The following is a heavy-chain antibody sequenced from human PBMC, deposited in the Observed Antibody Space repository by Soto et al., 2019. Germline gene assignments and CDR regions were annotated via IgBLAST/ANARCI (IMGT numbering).Heavy chain of an antibody. CDR2: ISGSGGST. CDR1: GFTFSSYA. CDR3: CSYCSGGSCPSDAFDI. J-gene: IGHJ3*02. V-gene: IGHV3-23*01. Sequence: GGSLRLSCAASGFTFSSYAMSWVRQAPGKGLEWVSAISGSGGSTYYADSVKGRFTISRDNSKNTLYLQMNSLRAEDTDVYYCCSYCSGGSCPSDAFDIWGQGAMVTVSS. D-gene: IGHD2-15*01.